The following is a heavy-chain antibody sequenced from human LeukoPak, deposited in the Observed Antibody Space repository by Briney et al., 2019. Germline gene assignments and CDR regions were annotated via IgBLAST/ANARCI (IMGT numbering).Heavy chain of an antibody. V-gene: IGHV4-4*07. D-gene: IGHD3-16*01. CDR3: ARGGGNGIGLDY. J-gene: IGHJ4*02. Sequence: SEPLSLMCTVCGGFISFFYWSCLRQPAGKGLVCIGRIYTSGSTHYNPSLKSRVTMSVDTSKNQFSLKLSSVTAADTAVYYCARGGGNGIGLDYWGQGTLVTVSS. CDR1: GGFISFFY. CDR2: IYTSGST.